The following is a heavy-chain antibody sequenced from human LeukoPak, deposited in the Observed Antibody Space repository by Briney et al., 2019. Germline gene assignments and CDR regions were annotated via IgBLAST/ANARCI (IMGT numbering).Heavy chain of an antibody. CDR3: AKAGDYGYFDY. Sequence: GGSLRLSCAASGFSLTHYAMNWVRQAPGKGLEWVSDISGSGSTHYADSVKGRFTISRDNSKNTLYLQMNSLRAEDTAVYYCAKAGDYGYFDYWGQGTLVTVSS. CDR1: GFSLTHYA. J-gene: IGHJ4*02. V-gene: IGHV3-23*01. CDR2: ISGSGST. D-gene: IGHD4-17*01.